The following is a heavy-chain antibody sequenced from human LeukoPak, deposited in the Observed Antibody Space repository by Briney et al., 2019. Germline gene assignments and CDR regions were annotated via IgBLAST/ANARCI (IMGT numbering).Heavy chain of an antibody. Sequence: GGSLRLSCAASGFTFSSYWMSWVRQAPGKGLEWVANIKQDGSEKHYVDSVKGRFTISRDNAKNSLYLQMNSLRAEDTAVYYCAREDQEYDFWSGYYSDYYYYMDVWGKGTTVTVSS. J-gene: IGHJ6*03. CDR2: IKQDGSEK. V-gene: IGHV3-7*01. D-gene: IGHD3-3*01. CDR1: GFTFSSYW. CDR3: AREDQEYDFWSGYYSDYYYYMDV.